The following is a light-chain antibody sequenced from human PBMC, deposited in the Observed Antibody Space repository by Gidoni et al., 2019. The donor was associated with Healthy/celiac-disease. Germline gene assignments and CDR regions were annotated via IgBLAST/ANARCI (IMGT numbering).Light chain of an antibody. Sequence: DIQRTQSPSSLSASVGDRVTITCQASEDIANYLNWYQHKPGKAPNLLIYASSNLQTGVPSRFSGSGSGTDFTFTISSLQPEDFATYYCQQCDNPPITFGQGTRLDMK. V-gene: IGKV1-33*01. J-gene: IGKJ5*01. CDR3: QQCDNPPIT. CDR2: ASS. CDR1: EDIANY.